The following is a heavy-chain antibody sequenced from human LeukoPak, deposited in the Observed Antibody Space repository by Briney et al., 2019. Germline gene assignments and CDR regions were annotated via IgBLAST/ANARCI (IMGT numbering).Heavy chain of an antibody. CDR3: ARDSPGSGSYYAFDI. CDR1: GFTFRNYP. D-gene: IGHD1-26*01. Sequence: GGSPRLSCAASGFTFRNYPVHWVRQAPGKGLEWVTVISYDGTTKYYADSVRGRFTISIDNSRNTLYLQMNNLRTEDTAVYYCARDSPGSGSYYAFDIWGQGTMVTVSS. J-gene: IGHJ3*02. V-gene: IGHV3-30*04. CDR2: ISYDGTTK.